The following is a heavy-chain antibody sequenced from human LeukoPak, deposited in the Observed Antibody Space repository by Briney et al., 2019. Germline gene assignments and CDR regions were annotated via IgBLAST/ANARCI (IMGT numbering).Heavy chain of an antibody. D-gene: IGHD2-21*02. Sequence: KPSETLSLTCTVSGGSMKNYYWSWIRQPPGKGLEWIGYIHDTRGTNYNPYLKSRVTISIDKSKNQFSLKVSSVTAADTAVYYCARRYCDGDCYTNWFDSWGQGTLVTVSS. CDR1: GGSMKNYY. CDR3: ARRYCDGDCYTNWFDS. J-gene: IGHJ5*01. CDR2: IHDTRGT. V-gene: IGHV4-59*12.